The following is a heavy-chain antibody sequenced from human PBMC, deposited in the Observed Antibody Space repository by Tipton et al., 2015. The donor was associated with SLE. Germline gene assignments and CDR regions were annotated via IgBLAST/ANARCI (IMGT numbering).Heavy chain of an antibody. V-gene: IGHV4-31*03. Sequence: TLSLTCTVSGGSISSGGYYWSWIRQHPGKGLEWIGYIYYSGSTYYNPSLKSRVTISVDTSKNQFSLKLSSVTAADTAVYYCARQGGQWLDFDYWGQGPLVTVSS. D-gene: IGHD6-19*01. CDR1: GGSISSGGYY. CDR2: IYYSGST. J-gene: IGHJ4*02. CDR3: ARQGGQWLDFDY.